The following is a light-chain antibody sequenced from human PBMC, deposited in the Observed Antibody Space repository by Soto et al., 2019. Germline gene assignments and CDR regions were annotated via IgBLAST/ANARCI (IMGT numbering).Light chain of an antibody. CDR3: QQYGVSPRT. V-gene: IGKV3-20*01. CDR2: DAS. Sequence: EIVLTQSPGTLSLSPGERATLSCRASQSVSSSYLAWYQQKPGQAPRLLIYDASSRATGISDRFSGSASGTDFTLTISRLEPEDFAVYYCQQYGVSPRTFGQGTKVDIK. CDR1: QSVSSSY. J-gene: IGKJ1*01.